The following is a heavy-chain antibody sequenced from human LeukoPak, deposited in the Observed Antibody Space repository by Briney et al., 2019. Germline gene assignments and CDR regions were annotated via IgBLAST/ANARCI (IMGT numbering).Heavy chain of an antibody. V-gene: IGHV3-48*03. CDR3: ARGTTGLPYFYGMDV. Sequence: GGSLRRSCEVSGFTFSTYEMNWVRQAPGKGLEWVSYISGSASASRIYYADSVKGRFAISRDNAKNSVYLQMNSLRAEDTAVYYCARGTTGLPYFYGMDVWGQGTTVTVSS. J-gene: IGHJ6*02. D-gene: IGHD1-14*01. CDR1: GFTFSTYE. CDR2: ISGSASASRI.